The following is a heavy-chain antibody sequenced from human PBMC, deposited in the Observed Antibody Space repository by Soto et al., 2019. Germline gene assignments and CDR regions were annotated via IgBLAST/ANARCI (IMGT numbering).Heavy chain of an antibody. Sequence: GGSLRLSCAASGFTFSSYAMSWVRQAPGKGLEWVSAISGSGVSTYYADSVKGRFTISRDNSKNTLYLQMNSLRAEDTAVYYCAKDQDYFDAFDVWGQGTMVTVSS. D-gene: IGHD4-17*01. CDR3: AKDQDYFDAFDV. V-gene: IGHV3-23*01. CDR2: ISGSGVST. J-gene: IGHJ3*01. CDR1: GFTFSSYA.